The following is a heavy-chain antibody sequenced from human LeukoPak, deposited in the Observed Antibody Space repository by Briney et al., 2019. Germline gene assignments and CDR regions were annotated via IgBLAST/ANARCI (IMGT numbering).Heavy chain of an antibody. J-gene: IGHJ6*02. D-gene: IGHD6-13*01. CDR2: ISADNGDT. V-gene: IGHV1-18*01. CDR1: GHTFTSYG. Sequence: ASVKVSCKASGHTFTSYGISWVRQAPGQGLEWMGCISADNGDTNYAQNLQGRVTMTTDTSTSTAYMELRSLRSDDSAVYYCARTEIAVAGTGGDYYYYYGMDVWGQGTTVTVSS. CDR3: ARTEIAVAGTGGDYYYYYGMDV.